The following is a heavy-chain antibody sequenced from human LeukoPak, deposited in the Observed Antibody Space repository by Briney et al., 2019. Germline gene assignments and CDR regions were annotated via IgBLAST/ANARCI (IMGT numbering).Heavy chain of an antibody. CDR3: ARDLSPEYDSSSYYDALDI. V-gene: IGHV3-7*01. CDR1: GFTFSSYW. J-gene: IGHJ3*02. D-gene: IGHD3-22*01. CDR2: IKQDGSEK. Sequence: GGSLRLSCAASGFTFSSYWMSWVRQAPGKGLEWVANIKQDGSEKYYVDSVKGRFTISRDNAKNSLYLQMNSLRAEDTAVYYCARDLSPEYDSSSYYDALDIWGQGTVVTVSS.